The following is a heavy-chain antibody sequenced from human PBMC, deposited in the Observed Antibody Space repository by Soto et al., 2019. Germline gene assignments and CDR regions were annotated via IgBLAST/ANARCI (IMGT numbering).Heavy chain of an antibody. J-gene: IGHJ2*01. CDR3: ASPLWRNAYTCGYLDL. Sequence: QVQLVESGGGVVEPGRSLRLSCAASGFTFSLYAMHWVRQAPGKGLERVAVILSVGSNKYYTDSVKGRFTSSTDNSKHSLYLQMNSLRAEETAGYYCASPLWRNAYTCGYLDLWGRGGLVAVSS. CDR1: GFTFSLYA. D-gene: IGHD2-21*01. CDR2: ILSVGSNK. V-gene: IGHV3-30-3*01.